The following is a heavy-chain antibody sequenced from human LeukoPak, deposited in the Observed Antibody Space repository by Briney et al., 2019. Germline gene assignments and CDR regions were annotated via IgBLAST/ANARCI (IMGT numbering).Heavy chain of an antibody. D-gene: IGHD2-2*01. CDR2: INHSGST. CDR3: ASRRMCTITTCDPAYVPPPEVARWFAP. J-gene: IGHJ5*02. Sequence: SETLSLTCAVYGGSFSGYYWSWIRQPPGKGLEGIGEINHSGSTNYNPSLKRRVTISVDTSKKQFSLKLSSVTAADTAVVYCASRRMCTITTCDPAYVPPPEVARWFAPWGQGTLVTVSS. V-gene: IGHV4-34*01. CDR1: GGSFSGYY.